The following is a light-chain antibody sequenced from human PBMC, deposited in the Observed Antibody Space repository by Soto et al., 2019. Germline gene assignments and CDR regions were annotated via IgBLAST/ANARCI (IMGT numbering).Light chain of an antibody. V-gene: IGLV1-44*01. CDR1: GSNIGSST. CDR3: ATWDDSLNGPV. J-gene: IGLJ2*01. Sequence: QSALTQPPSASGAPGQRVTISCSGSGSNIGSSTVNWYQQLPGTAPKLLIYSNTQRPSGVPDRFSGSKSGTSASLAISGLQSEDEADYHCATWDDSLNGPVFGGGTKLTVL. CDR2: SNT.